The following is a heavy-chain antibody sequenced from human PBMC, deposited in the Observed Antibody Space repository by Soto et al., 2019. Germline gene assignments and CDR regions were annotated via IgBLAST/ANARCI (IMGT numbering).Heavy chain of an antibody. D-gene: IGHD6-13*01. CDR1: GFTFSSYG. Sequence: GGSLRLSCAASGFTFSSYGMHWVRQAPGKGLEWVAVIWYDGSNKYYADSVKGRFTISRDNSKNTLYLQMNSLRAEDTAVYYCARDREQQLVSPLLYWGQGTLVTVSS. V-gene: IGHV3-33*01. CDR2: IWYDGSNK. J-gene: IGHJ4*02. CDR3: ARDREQQLVSPLLY.